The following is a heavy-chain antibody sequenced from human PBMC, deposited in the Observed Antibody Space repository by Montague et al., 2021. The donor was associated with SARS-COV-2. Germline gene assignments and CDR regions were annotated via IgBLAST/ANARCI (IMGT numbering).Heavy chain of an antibody. CDR3: ARQGGSNYGWFDP. Sequence: SETLSLTCTVSGASINSRYWSWIRQPSGKGLEWIGYYYSGSTKYNPSLTSRVTISVDTSKNQFSVKVTSVTAADTAVYYCARQGGSNYGWFDPWGQGTLVTVSS. CDR1: GASINSRY. J-gene: IGHJ5*02. D-gene: IGHD1-26*01. V-gene: IGHV4-59*08. CDR2: YYSGST.